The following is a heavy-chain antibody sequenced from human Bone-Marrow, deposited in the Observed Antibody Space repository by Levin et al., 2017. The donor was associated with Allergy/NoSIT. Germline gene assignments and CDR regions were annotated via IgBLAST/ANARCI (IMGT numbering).Heavy chain of an antibody. D-gene: IGHD6-6*01. V-gene: IGHV3-48*04. CDR2: FFSSFLPL. CDR3: ARGHSTRPGTIDL. Sequence: SLRLSCSASGFPLSSHSMNWVRQAPGKGLEWFFFFFSSFLPLSSSSSFKGRFTISRDNARNSLFLQMDSLRPEDTAVYYCARGHSTRPGTIDLWGQGTLVTVSS. CDR1: GFPLSSHS. J-gene: IGHJ5*02.